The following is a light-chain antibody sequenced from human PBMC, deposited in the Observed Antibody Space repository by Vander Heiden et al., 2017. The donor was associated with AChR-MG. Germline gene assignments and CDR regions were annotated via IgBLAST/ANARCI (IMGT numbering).Light chain of an antibody. CDR2: DVS. J-gene: IGLJ2*01. V-gene: IGLV2-14*01. CDR3: SSDTSSSTLV. Sequence: SALTQPASVSGSPGPSITISCTGTSSDVGGYNYVSWYQQHPGKAHKVMVYDVSKRPSGVSNRFSGSKSCNTAALTISGLQAEDEADYYCSSDTSSSTLVFGGGTKLTVL. CDR1: SSDVGGYNY.